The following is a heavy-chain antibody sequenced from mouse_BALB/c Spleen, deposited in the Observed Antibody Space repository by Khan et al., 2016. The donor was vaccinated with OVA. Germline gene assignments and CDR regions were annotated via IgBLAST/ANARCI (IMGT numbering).Heavy chain of an antibody. CDR3: ARVDTTSLDY. CDR2: IYPGSGNI. J-gene: IGHJ2*01. CDR1: GYTFTDYY. V-gene: IGHV1-77*01. D-gene: IGHD4-1*02. Sequence: QVQLQQSGAELARPGASVKLSCKASGYTFTDYYITWLKQRTGQGLEWIGEIYPGSGNIYYNENFMGKATLTADKSSSTAYMHLSSLTSEDSAIYFCARVDTTSLDYWGQGTTLTVSS.